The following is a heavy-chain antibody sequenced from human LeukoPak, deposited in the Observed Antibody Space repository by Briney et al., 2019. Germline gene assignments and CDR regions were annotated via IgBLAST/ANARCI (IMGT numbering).Heavy chain of an antibody. Sequence: LSLTCTVSGGSISSSSYYWSWIRQHPGKGLEWIGYIYYSGSTYYNPSLKSRVTISVDTSKNQFSLKLSSVTAADTAVYYCARDRGDSSGYYSSHYYYYGMDVWGQGTTVTVSS. CDR3: ARDRGDSSGYYSSHYYYYGMDV. CDR2: IYYSGST. CDR1: GGSISSSSYY. V-gene: IGHV4-31*03. J-gene: IGHJ6*02. D-gene: IGHD3-22*01.